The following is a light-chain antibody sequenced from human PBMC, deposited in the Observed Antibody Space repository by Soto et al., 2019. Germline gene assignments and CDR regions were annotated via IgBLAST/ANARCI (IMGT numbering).Light chain of an antibody. CDR3: QQTSSFPLT. V-gene: IGKV1-12*01. CDR2: AAS. CDR1: QGLVSW. Sequence: DIQVTQSPSSVSASVGDRVTITCRASQGLVSWLAWYQQKPGKAPKLLIYAASSFQSGVPSRFSGSGSGTDFTLTISSLQPEGFATYYCQQTSSFPLTFGGGTKVELK. J-gene: IGKJ4*01.